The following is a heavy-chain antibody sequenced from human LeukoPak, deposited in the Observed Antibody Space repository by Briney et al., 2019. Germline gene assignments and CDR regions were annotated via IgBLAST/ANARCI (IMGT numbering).Heavy chain of an antibody. Sequence: SETLSLTCTVSGGFISRSSYFWGWIRQPPGKGPEWIASINYSGSTYYHPSVKSRVTISVDTSKNQFSLKATSVAAADTAVYYCASKSGNYGDGYDTWGQGAMVTVSS. CDR3: ASKSGNYGDGYDT. J-gene: IGHJ3*02. V-gene: IGHV4-39*01. CDR2: INYSGST. D-gene: IGHD1-26*01. CDR1: GGFISRSSYF.